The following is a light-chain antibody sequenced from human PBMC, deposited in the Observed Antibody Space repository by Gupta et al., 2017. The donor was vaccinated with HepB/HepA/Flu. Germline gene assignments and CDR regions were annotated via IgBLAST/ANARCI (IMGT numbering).Light chain of an antibody. CDR1: SSDVGSYSL. CDR2: EVN. J-gene: IGLJ3*02. CDR3: CSYTCSSSWV. Sequence: SALTQPASVSGSPGQTITISCTGTSSDVGSYSLFSWYQQHPRKAHKLMIYEVNQRPAGVSSRLSGSKSGNTASLTICGHQDDDEADYYCCSYTCSSSWVFGGGTKLTVL. V-gene: IGLV2-23*02.